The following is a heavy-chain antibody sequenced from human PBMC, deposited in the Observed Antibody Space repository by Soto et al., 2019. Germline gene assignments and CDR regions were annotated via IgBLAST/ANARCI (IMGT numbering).Heavy chain of an antibody. D-gene: IGHD2-2*01. Sequence: EAQLVESGGGLVQPGGSLRLSCAASGFAFTTYWMGWVRQAPGRGLECLANIAQDGSQTYYVDSVKGRFTISRDNAKNSLYLQMNSLRAEDTAVYYCATMRRRSPDDYWGLGTLVTVSS. V-gene: IGHV3-7*01. CDR3: ATMRRRSPDDY. CDR1: GFAFTTYW. CDR2: IAQDGSQT. J-gene: IGHJ4*02.